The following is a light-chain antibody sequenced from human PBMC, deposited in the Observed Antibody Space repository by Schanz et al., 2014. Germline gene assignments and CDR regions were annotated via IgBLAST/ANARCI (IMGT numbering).Light chain of an antibody. CDR3: AAWDDSLSGRV. CDR2: RNN. J-gene: IGLJ3*02. Sequence: QSVLTQPPSASGTPGQRVTISCSGSNSNIGTNYVSWYQQLPGTAPKLLIYRNNQRASGVPDRFSGSRSGTSASLAISGLRSEDDADYYCAAWDDSLSGRVFGGGTKLTVL. CDR1: NSNIGTNY. V-gene: IGLV1-47*01.